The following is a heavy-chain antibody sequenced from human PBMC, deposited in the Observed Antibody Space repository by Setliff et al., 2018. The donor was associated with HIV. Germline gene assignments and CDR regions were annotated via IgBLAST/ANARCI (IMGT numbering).Heavy chain of an antibody. CDR2: IYPGDSDT. V-gene: IGHV5-51*01. CDR3: ARHSANGIQLWTRFDP. J-gene: IGHJ5*02. Sequence: PGESLKISCKGSGYSFTSYWIGWVRQMPGKGLEWMGIIYPGDSDTRYSPSFQGQVTISADKPISTAYLQWSSLKASDTAMYYCARHSANGIQLWTRFDPWGQGTLVTVSS. CDR1: GYSFTSYW. D-gene: IGHD5-18*01.